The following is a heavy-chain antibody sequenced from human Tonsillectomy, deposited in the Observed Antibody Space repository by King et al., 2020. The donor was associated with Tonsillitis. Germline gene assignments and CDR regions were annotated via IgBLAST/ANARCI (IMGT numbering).Heavy chain of an antibody. CDR2: ISPYRGYS. D-gene: IGHD3-22*01. Sequence: QLVQSGAEVKKPGASVKVSCKASGYTFSRYDISWVRQAPGQGLEWMGWISPYRGYSNYAQKFQGRVTVTTDTATSTDYMELRGLKSDDTAVYYCARVWGIVVRSMIDYWGQGTLVTVSS. CDR1: GYTFSRYD. J-gene: IGHJ4*02. CDR3: ARVWGIVVRSMIDY. V-gene: IGHV1-18*01.